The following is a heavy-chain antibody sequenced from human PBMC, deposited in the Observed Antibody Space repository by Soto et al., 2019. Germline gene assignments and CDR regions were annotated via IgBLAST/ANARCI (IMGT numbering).Heavy chain of an antibody. CDR2: MNPNSGNT. Sequence: ASVKVSCKASGYTFTSYDINWVRQATGQGLEWKGWMNPNSGNTGYAQKFQGRVTMTRNTSISTAYMELSSLRSEDTAVYYCARGQFDFWSGYYTWFDPWGQGTLVTVSS. CDR3: ARGQFDFWSGYYTWFDP. V-gene: IGHV1-8*01. CDR1: GYTFTSYD. D-gene: IGHD3-3*01. J-gene: IGHJ5*02.